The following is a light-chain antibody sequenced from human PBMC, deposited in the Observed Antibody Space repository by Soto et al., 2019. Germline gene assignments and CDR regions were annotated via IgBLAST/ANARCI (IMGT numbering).Light chain of an antibody. CDR2: GVS. Sequence: EIVLTQSPGTLSLSPGERATLSCRASQSVSSSYLAWYQQKPGQAPRLLIYGVSNRATGIPDRFSGSGSGTDFALTINRLEPEDFAVYYCQQYGSVPRTFGQGTKVEVK. CDR3: QQYGSVPRT. V-gene: IGKV3-20*01. CDR1: QSVSSSY. J-gene: IGKJ1*01.